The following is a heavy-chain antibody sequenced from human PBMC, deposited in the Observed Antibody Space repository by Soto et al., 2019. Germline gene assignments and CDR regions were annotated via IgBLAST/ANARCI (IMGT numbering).Heavy chain of an antibody. Sequence: QVQLVQSGAEVKKPGASVKVSCKASGYTFTSYGISWVRQAPGQALEWMGWISADTGNTNYAQKLQGRVTMTTDTSTSTANMELRSLRSVDTAVYYCARDLGLSYDSSGYPGYWGQGTMVTVSS. CDR3: ARDLGLSYDSSGYPGY. V-gene: IGHV1-18*01. CDR1: GYTFTSYG. CDR2: ISADTGNT. J-gene: IGHJ4*02. D-gene: IGHD3-22*01.